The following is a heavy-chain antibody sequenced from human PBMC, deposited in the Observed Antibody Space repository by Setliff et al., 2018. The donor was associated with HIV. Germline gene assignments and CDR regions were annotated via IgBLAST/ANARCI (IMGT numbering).Heavy chain of an antibody. CDR1: GGSISSSSYY. D-gene: IGHD3-9*01. V-gene: IGHV4-39*07. Sequence: SETLSLTCTVSGGSISSSSYYWGWIRQPPGKGLEWIGSIYYSGSTYYNPSLKSRVTISVDTSKNQFSLKLSSVTAADTAVYYCARYFDWFSYGMDVWGQGATVTVSS. CDR3: ARYFDWFSYGMDV. J-gene: IGHJ6*02. CDR2: IYYSGST.